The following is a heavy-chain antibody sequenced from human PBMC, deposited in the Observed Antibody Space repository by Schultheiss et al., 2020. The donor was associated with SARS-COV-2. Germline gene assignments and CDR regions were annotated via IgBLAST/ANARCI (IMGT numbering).Heavy chain of an antibody. Sequence: GESLKISCAASGFTFSDYWMHWVRQAPGKGLEWVSRITSDGSSTTYADSVKGRFTMSRDNAKNTLYVQMNSLRAEDTAVYYCVRDSAYNPELWGQGTLVTVSS. CDR2: ITSDGSST. CDR3: VRDSAYNPEL. J-gene: IGHJ4*02. CDR1: GFTFSDYW. V-gene: IGHV3-74*01. D-gene: IGHD1-14*01.